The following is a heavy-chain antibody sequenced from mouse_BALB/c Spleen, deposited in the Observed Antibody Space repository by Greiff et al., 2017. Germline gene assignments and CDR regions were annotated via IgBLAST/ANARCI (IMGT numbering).Heavy chain of an antibody. CDR2: IYPYNGGT. V-gene: IGHV1S29*02. J-gene: IGHJ1*01. Sequence: EVQLKESGPELVKPGASVKISCKASGYTFTDYNMHWVKQSHGKSLEWIGYIYPYNGGTGYNQKFKSKATLTVDNSSSTAYMELRSLTSEDSAVYYCATIHFDVWGAGTTVTVSS. D-gene: IGHD2-12*01. CDR1: GYTFTDYN. CDR3: ATIHFDV.